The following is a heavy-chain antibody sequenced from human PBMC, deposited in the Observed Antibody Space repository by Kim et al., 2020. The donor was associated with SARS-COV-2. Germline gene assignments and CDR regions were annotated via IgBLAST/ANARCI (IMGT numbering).Heavy chain of an antibody. D-gene: IGHD3-3*01. V-gene: IGHV4-59*13. CDR3: ARAYYDFWSGYYHYGMDV. CDR1: GGSISSYY. CDR2: IYYSGST. Sequence: SETLSLTCTVSGGSISSYYWSWIRQPPGKGLEWIGYIYYSGSTNYNPSLKSRVTISVDTSKNQFSLKLSSVTAADTAVYYCARAYYDFWSGYYHYGMDVWGQGTTVTVSS. J-gene: IGHJ6*02.